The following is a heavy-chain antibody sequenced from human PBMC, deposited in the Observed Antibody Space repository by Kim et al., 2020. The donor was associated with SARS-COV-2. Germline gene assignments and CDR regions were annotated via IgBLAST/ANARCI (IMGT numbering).Heavy chain of an antibody. Sequence: GGSLRLSCAASGFTFDDYSMHWVRQAPGKGLEWVSLISWDGGSTYYADSVKGRFTSSRDNSKNSMYLQMNSLRAEDTALYYGAKVNGDYTSPDYWGQGTLVTVSS. CDR3: AKVNGDYTSPDY. CDR2: ISWDGGST. D-gene: IGHD4-17*01. J-gene: IGHJ4*02. CDR1: GFTFDDYS. V-gene: IGHV3-43D*03.